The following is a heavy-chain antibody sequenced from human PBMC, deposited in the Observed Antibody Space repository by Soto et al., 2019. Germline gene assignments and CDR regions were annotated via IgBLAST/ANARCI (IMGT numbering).Heavy chain of an antibody. Sequence: ASVKVSCKASGYTFTGYYMHWVRQAPGQGLEWMGWINPNSGGTNYAQKFQGWVTMTRDTSISTAYMELSRLRSDDTAVYYCSRVQAAGTDYYYGMDFWGQRTTVTDS. CDR1: GYTFTGYY. J-gene: IGHJ6*02. V-gene: IGHV1-2*04. CDR2: INPNSGGT. D-gene: IGHD6-13*01. CDR3: SRVQAAGTDYYYGMDF.